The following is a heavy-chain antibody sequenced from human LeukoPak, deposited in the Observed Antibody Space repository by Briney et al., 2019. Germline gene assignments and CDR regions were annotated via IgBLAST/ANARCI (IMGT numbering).Heavy chain of an antibody. Sequence: ASVKVSCKVSGYTLTELSMHWVRQAPGKGLEWMGGFDPEDGETIYAQKFQGRVTMTEDTSTDTAYMELSSLRPEDTAVYYCATGGGYSGYDYFDYWGQGTLVTVSS. CDR2: FDPEDGET. CDR1: GYTLTELS. J-gene: IGHJ4*02. CDR3: ATGGGYSGYDYFDY. V-gene: IGHV1-24*01. D-gene: IGHD5-12*01.